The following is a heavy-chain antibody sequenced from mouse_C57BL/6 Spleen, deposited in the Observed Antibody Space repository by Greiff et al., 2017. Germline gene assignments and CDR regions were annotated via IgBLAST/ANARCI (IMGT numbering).Heavy chain of an antibody. V-gene: IGHV5-16*01. CDR2: INSDGSST. D-gene: IGHD2-3*01. Sequence: DVKLVESEGGLVQPGSSMKLSCTASGFTFSDYYMAWVRQVPEKGLEWVANINSDGSSTYYLDSLKSRFIISRENAKNILYLQMSSLKSEDTATYYCARVDGYNFDYWGQGTTLTVSS. J-gene: IGHJ2*01. CDR3: ARVDGYNFDY. CDR1: GFTFSDYY.